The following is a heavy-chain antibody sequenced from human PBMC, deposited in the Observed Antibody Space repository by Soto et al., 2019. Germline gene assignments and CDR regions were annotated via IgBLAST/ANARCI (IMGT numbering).Heavy chain of an antibody. CDR1: GYTFTSYG. Sequence: GASVKVSCKASGYTFTSYGISWVRQAPGQGLEWMGWISAYNGNTNYAQNLQGRVTITTDTSTSTAYMELSSLRSEDTAVYYCVVLVVPAAMDYWGQGTLVTVSS. V-gene: IGHV1-18*01. CDR3: VVLVVPAAMDY. J-gene: IGHJ4*02. CDR2: ISAYNGNT. D-gene: IGHD2-2*01.